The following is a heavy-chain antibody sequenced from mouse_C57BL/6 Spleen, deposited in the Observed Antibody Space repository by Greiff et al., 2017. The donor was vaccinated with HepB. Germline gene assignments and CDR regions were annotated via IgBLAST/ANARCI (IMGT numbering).Heavy chain of an antibody. CDR2: IDPSDSYT. D-gene: IGHD4-1*02. CDR1: GYTFTSYW. Sequence: QVQLKQPGAELVKPGASVKLSCKASGYTFTSYWMQWVKQRPGQGLEWIGEIDPSDSYTNYNQKFKGKATLTVDTSSSTAYMQLSSLTSEDSAVYYWASQLGRRAMDYWGQGTSVTVSS. CDR3: ASQLGRRAMDY. V-gene: IGHV1-50*01. J-gene: IGHJ4*01.